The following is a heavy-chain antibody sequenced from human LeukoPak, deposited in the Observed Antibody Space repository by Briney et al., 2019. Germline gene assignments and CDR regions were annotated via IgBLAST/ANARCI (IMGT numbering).Heavy chain of an antibody. CDR3: ARDSGNFHYDMDV. V-gene: IGHV1-46*02. J-gene: IGHJ6*02. D-gene: IGHD3-10*01. Sequence: AASVNVSCKTSGYSFNSHHVHWVRQAPGQGLEWMGVKFSHDGTTSYTQNFQGRLTMTRDTSTSTVYMELSSLRSEDTAVYYCARDSGNFHYDMDVWGQGTTVIVSS. CDR1: GYSFNSHH. CDR2: KFSHDGTT.